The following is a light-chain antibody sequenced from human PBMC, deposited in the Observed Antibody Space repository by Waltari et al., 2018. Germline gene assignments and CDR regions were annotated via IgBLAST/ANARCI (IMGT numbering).Light chain of an antibody. V-gene: IGKV1-39*01. CDR2: TAS. CDR3: QQGSSAPLT. Sequence: DIQMTQSPSSLSASLGDRFSITCRASQNIRKYLNWYQQKPGKAPKLLIYTASNLQSGVPSRFSGSGSGTDFTLTISSLQPEDFATYYCQQGSSAPLTFGGGTNVDI. J-gene: IGKJ4*01. CDR1: QNIRKY.